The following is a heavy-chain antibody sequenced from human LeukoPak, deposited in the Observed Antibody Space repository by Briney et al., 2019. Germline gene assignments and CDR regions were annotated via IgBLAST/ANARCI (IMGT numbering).Heavy chain of an antibody. J-gene: IGHJ5*02. CDR3: TRDRGTYNSFDP. V-gene: IGHV3-73*01. Sequence: PGGSLKLSCVASGFTFSGSAVHWVRRSSGEGLEWVVHIDKKDNLYATAYAESVKGRFTISRDESKDTAFLHVDSLKTEDTALYYCTRDRGTYNSFDPWGQGTLVTVSS. CDR2: IDKKDNLYAT. D-gene: IGHD2-15*01. CDR1: GFTFSGSA.